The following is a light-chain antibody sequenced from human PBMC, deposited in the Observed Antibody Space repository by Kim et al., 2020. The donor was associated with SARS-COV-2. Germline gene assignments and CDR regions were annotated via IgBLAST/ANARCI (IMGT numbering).Light chain of an antibody. CDR1: SSNIGNNY. J-gene: IGLJ2*01. V-gene: IGLV1-51*01. Sequence: GKKVTISCSGSSSNIGNNYVSWYQHLPGTAPKLLIYDNNKRPSGIPDRFSGSKSGTSATLGITGLQTGDEADYYCGTWDSRLTGGIFGGGTQLTVL. CDR3: GTWDSRLTGGI. CDR2: DNN.